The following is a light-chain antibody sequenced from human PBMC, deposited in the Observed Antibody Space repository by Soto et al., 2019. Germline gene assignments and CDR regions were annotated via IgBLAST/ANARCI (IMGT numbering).Light chain of an antibody. CDR1: QTISTY. J-gene: IGKJ2*01. CDR2: AAS. V-gene: IGKV1-39*01. CDR3: QQSYSSPPMYT. Sequence: DIQMTQSPSSLSASVGDRVTITCRASQTISTYLNWYQQKPGKAPKLLIYAASSLQSGVPSRFSGSGSGTEFSLTISSLQPEDFATYYCQQSYSSPPMYTFGQGTKLKIK.